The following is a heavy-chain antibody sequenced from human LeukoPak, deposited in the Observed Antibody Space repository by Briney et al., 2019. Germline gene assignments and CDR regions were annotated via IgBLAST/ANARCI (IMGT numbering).Heavy chain of an antibody. J-gene: IGHJ4*02. CDR3: ARDPKYNDSRGHKGFDY. CDR2: IIPIFGTA. V-gene: IGHV1-69*13. Sequence: SVKVSCKASGGTFSSYAISWVRQAPGQGLEWMGGIIPIFGTANYAQKFQGRVTITADESTSTAYMELSSLRTEGTGRVYWARDPKYNDSRGHKGFDYWGQGTLVTVSS. CDR1: GGTFSSYA. D-gene: IGHD3-22*01.